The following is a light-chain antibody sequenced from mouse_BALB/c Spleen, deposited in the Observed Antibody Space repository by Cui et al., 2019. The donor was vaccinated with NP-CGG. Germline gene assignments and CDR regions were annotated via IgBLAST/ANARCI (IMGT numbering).Light chain of an antibody. CDR1: TGAVTTRNY. CDR3: ALWYSNHWV. CDR2: GTN. Sequence: QVVVTQEPALTTSPGETVTLTCRSSTGAVTTRNYANWVQEKPDHLFTGLIGGTNNRVPGVPARFSGSLIGDKAALTITGAQTEDEAIYFCALWYSNHWVFGGGTKLTVL. J-gene: IGLJ1*01. V-gene: IGLV1*01.